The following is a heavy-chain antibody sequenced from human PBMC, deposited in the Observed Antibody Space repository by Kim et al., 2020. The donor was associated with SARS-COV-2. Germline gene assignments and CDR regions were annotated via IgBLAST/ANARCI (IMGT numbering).Heavy chain of an antibody. D-gene: IGHD2-2*01. V-gene: IGHV5-10-1*01. CDR2: IDPSDSYT. J-gene: IGHJ4*02. CDR3: ARHEEPIVVVPAAID. CDR1: GYSFTSYW. Sequence: GESLKISCKGSGYSFTSYWISWVRQMPGKGLEWMGRIDPSDSYTNYSPSFQGHVTISADKSISTAYLQWSSLKASDTAMYYCARHEEPIVVVPAAIDWGQGTLVTVSS.